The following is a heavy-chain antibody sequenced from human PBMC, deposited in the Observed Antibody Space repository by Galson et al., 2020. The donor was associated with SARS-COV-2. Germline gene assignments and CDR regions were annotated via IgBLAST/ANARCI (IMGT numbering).Heavy chain of an antibody. D-gene: IGHD2-21*02. CDR2: IYPNGRT. CDR3: ARQGVNMIVLVTVPGWFFDL. J-gene: IGHJ2*01. CDR1: GYSVSTTNY. Sequence: TLALTCAVSGYSVSTTNYWGWVRLAPGKGLEWIGSIYPNGRTYYNPSLESRVTISVDTSRNQFSLTLASVTAADTAFYYCARQGVNMIVLVTVPGWFFDLWGRGTLVTVSS. V-gene: IGHV4-38-2*01.